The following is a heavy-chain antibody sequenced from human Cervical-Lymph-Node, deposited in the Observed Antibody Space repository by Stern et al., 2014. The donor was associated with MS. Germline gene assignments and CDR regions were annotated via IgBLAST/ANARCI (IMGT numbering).Heavy chain of an antibody. J-gene: IGHJ4*02. CDR3: AKGAGATLRRFDF. CDR1: GYNFPNYC. CDR2: IYPADSET. D-gene: IGHD1-14*01. V-gene: IGHV5-51*03. Sequence: VQLVESGAEVKKSGESLKISCKGTGYNFPNYCIGWVRQMPGQGLEWMGIIYPADSETRYSPPSQGQVTTPADRSINPAYLQWNSLKASDTAIYFCAKGAGATLRRFDFWGQGTLVTVSS.